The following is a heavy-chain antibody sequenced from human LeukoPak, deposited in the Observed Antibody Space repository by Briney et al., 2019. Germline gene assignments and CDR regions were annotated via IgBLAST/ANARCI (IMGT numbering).Heavy chain of an antibody. J-gene: IGHJ5*02. D-gene: IGHD2-2*02. Sequence: SETLSLTCTVSGGSISSYYWSWIRQPPGKGLEWIGYIYYSGNTNYNPSLKSRVTISVDTSKNQFSLKLSSVTAADTAVYYCARDLGFCSSTSCYSWFDPWGQGPWSPSPQ. CDR1: GGSISSYY. V-gene: IGHV4-59*01. CDR3: ARDLGFCSSTSCYSWFDP. CDR2: IYYSGNT.